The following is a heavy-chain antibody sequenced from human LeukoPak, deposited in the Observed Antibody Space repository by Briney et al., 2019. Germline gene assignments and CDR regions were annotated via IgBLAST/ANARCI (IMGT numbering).Heavy chain of an antibody. Sequence: ASVKVSCKASGYTFSDDDVNWVRQAPGQGLEWMGWMNPTSGDTGYAQKFQGRVTMTRSMSRNTAYMELSRLRSEDTAVYFCARVVMKAFYYYYMDVWGKGTTIIISS. CDR1: GYTFSDDD. CDR3: ARVVMKAFYYYYMDV. D-gene: IGHD2-21*01. J-gene: IGHJ6*03. CDR2: MNPTSGDT. V-gene: IGHV1-8*01.